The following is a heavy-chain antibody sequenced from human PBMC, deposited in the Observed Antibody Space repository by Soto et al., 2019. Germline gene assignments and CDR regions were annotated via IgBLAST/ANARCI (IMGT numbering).Heavy chain of an antibody. CDR1: RGSMTTGDW. CDR3: AKNAVGGFDW. J-gene: IGHJ4*02. D-gene: IGHD1-26*01. V-gene: IGHV4-4*02. Sequence: QLQESGPGLVKPSGTLSLTCAVSRGSMTTGDWFSWVRQSPGKGLEWIGEIYYGGTTHYKPSLQSRVTISLDKSKNQFFLALSSSTAADTAVYYCAKNAVGGFDWWGQGTLVTVSS. CDR2: IYYGGTT.